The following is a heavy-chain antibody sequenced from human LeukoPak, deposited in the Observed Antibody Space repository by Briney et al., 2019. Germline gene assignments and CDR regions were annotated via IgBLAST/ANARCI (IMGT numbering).Heavy chain of an antibody. CDR3: ARDARHRYCSSTSCYRGWLDP. D-gene: IGHD2-2*01. Sequence: SVKVSCKASRGTFSSYAISWVRQAPGQGLGWMGGIIPIFGTANYAQKFQGRVTITADESTSTAYMELSSLRSEDTAVYYCARDARHRYCSSTSCYRGWLDPWGQGTLVTVSS. J-gene: IGHJ5*02. CDR1: RGTFSSYA. CDR2: IIPIFGTA. V-gene: IGHV1-69*01.